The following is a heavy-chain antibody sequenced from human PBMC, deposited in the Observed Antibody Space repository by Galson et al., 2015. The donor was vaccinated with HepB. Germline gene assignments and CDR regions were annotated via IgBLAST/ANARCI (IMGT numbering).Heavy chain of an antibody. Sequence: SVKVSCKVSGYTLTDLSMHWVRQAPGKGLEWMGGFDPEDGETIYAQKFQGRVTMTEDTSTDTAYMELSSLRSEDTAVYYCATVGHIVVVTAIRDINWFDPWGQGTLVTVSS. CDR2: FDPEDGET. CDR3: ATVGHIVVVTAIRDINWFDP. J-gene: IGHJ5*02. D-gene: IGHD2-21*02. CDR1: GYTLTDLS. V-gene: IGHV1-24*01.